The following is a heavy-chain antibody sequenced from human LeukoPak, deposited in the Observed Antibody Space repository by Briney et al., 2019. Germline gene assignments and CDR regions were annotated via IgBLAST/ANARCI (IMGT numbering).Heavy chain of an antibody. CDR3: ARGFPYCSAGYCYDWFDP. D-gene: IGHD2-15*01. Sequence: SETLSLTCAVYGGSFSGYYWSWIRQPPGKGLEWIGSIYYSGSTYYNPSLKSRVTISVDTSKNQFSLKLSSVTDADTAVYYCARGFPYCSAGYCYDWFDPWGQGTLVTVSS. V-gene: IGHV4-34*01. J-gene: IGHJ5*02. CDR2: IYYSGST. CDR1: GGSFSGYY.